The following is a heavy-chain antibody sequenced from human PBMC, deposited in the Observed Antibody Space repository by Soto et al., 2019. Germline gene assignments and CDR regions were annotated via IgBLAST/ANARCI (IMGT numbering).Heavy chain of an antibody. CDR2: IYYSGST. V-gene: IGHV4-39*01. Sequence: SETLSLTCTVSGGSISSSSYYWGWIRQPPGKGLEWIGSIYYSGSTYYNPSLKSRVTISVDTSKNQFSLKLSSVTAADAAVYYCARAYSGYDKSLDYYYYYYMDVWGKGTTVTVSS. D-gene: IGHD5-12*01. CDR1: GGSISSSSYY. CDR3: ARAYSGYDKSLDYYYYYYMDV. J-gene: IGHJ6*03.